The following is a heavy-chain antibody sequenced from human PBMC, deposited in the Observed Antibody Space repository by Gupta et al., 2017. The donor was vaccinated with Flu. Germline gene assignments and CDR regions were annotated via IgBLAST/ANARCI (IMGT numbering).Heavy chain of an antibody. D-gene: IGHD3-10*01. Sequence: QVQLVQSGAEVKKPGASVKVSCKASGYTFTSYDINWVRQATGQGLEWMGWMNPNSGNTGYAQKFQGRVTMTRNTSISTAYMELSSLRSEDTAVYYCASWGYMVRGVIITSSGFDYWGQGTLVTVSS. V-gene: IGHV1-8*01. CDR1: GYTFTSYD. CDR2: MNPNSGNT. J-gene: IGHJ4*02. CDR3: ASWGYMVRGVIITSSGFDY.